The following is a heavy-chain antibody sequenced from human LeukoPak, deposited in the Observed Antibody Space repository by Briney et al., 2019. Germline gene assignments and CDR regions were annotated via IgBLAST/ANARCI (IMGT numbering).Heavy chain of an antibody. Sequence: ASVKVSCKASGGTFSSYAISWVRQAPGQGLEWMGRIIPILGIANYAQKFQGRVTITADKSTSTAYMELSSLRSEDTAVYYCAKYPTIAAAKPTPQASFWGQGTLVTVSS. CDR1: GGTFSSYA. CDR2: IIPILGIA. D-gene: IGHD6-13*01. J-gene: IGHJ4*02. CDR3: AKYPTIAAAKPTPQASF. V-gene: IGHV1-69*04.